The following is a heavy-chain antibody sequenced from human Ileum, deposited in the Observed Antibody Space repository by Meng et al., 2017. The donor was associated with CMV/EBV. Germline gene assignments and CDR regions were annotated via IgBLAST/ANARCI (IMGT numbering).Heavy chain of an antibody. CDR3: AKDNGWLSAY. V-gene: IGHV3-23*01. Sequence: LSCAACGFTFSSSGMSWVRQAPGKGLEWVSGISGTATSTYYADSVKGRFTISRDNSKNTLYLQMNSLRADDTAVYYCAKDNGWLSAYWGQGTLVTVSS. CDR1: GFTFSSSG. D-gene: IGHD3-22*01. J-gene: IGHJ4*02. CDR2: ISGTATST.